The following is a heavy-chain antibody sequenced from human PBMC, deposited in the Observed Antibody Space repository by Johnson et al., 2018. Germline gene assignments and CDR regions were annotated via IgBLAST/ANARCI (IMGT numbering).Heavy chain of an antibody. CDR2: ISWDGGST. CDR1: GFTFDDYA. D-gene: IGHD3-22*01. Sequence: VQLVESGGVVVQPGGSLRLSCAASGFTFDDYAMHWVRQAPGKGLEWVSLISWDGGSTYYADSVKGRFTISRDNSKNPLYLQMNSLRAEDTALYYCAKDTGISGYFWLPTLGAFDIWGQGTMVTVSS. J-gene: IGHJ3*02. CDR3: AKDTGISGYFWLPTLGAFDI. V-gene: IGHV3-43D*03.